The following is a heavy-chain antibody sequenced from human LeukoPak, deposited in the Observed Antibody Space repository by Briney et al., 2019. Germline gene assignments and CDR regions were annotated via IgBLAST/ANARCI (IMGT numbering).Heavy chain of an antibody. J-gene: IGHJ4*02. V-gene: IGHV3-9*01. CDR1: GFTFDDYG. Sequence: PGGSLRLSCAASGFTFDDYGMSWVRQAPGKGLEWVSGISWNSGSIGYADSVKGRFTISRDNAKNSLYLQMNSLRAEDTALYYCATFGAMVRGVTQPYWGQGTLVTVSS. CDR2: ISWNSGSI. D-gene: IGHD3-10*01. CDR3: ATFGAMVRGVTQPY.